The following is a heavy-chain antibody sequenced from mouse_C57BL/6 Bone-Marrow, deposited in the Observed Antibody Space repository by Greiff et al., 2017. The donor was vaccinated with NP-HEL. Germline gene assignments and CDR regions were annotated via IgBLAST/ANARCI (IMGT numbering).Heavy chain of an antibody. Sequence: VKLVESGAELARPGASVKLSCKASGYTFTSYGISWVKQRTGQGLEWIGEIYPRSGNTYYNEKFKGKATLTADKSSSTAYMELRSLTSEDSAVYFCARSEDGGAWFAYWGQGTLVTVSA. CDR3: ARSEDGGAWFAY. CDR1: GYTFTSYG. V-gene: IGHV1-81*01. CDR2: IYPRSGNT. J-gene: IGHJ3*01.